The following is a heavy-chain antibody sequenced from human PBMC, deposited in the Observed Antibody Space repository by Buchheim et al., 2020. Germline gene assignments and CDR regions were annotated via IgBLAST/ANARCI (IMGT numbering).Heavy chain of an antibody. CDR1: GFTFSSYA. CDR3: ARDPSSSISLVVYFDY. CDR2: ISYDGSNK. V-gene: IGHV3-30-3*01. Sequence: QVQLVESGGGVVQPGRSLRLSCAASGFTFSSYAMHWVRQAPGKGLEWVAVISYDGSNKYYADSVKGRFTISRDNSKNTLYLQMNSLRAEDTAVYYCARDPSSSISLVVYFDYWGQGTL. J-gene: IGHJ4*02. D-gene: IGHD6-6*01.